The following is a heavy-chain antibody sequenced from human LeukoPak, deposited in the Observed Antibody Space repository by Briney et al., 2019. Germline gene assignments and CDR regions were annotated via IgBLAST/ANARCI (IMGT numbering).Heavy chain of an antibody. CDR2: MYPGDSDT. Sequence: GESLKISCKGSGYSFTNYWIGWVRQMPGKGLEWMGIMYPGDSDTRYSPSFQGQVTISADRSISTAYLRWSSLKASDTAMYYCARYDSSSGGFDYWAQGTLVTVLS. J-gene: IGHJ4*02. CDR3: ARYDSSSGGFDY. V-gene: IGHV5-51*01. CDR1: GYSFTNYW. D-gene: IGHD6-6*01.